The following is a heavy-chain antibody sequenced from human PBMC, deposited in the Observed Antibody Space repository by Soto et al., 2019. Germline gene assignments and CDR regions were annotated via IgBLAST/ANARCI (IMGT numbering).Heavy chain of an antibody. V-gene: IGHV1-8*01. CDR2: MNAKSGDT. Sequence: QAHLEQSGAEVKRPGASVKVSCKASGYTFSDFDINWLRQASGQGPEWMGWMNAKSGDTFFAQRFQGKFNMTWGTSLSTAYREVGSLTSDDTAMYYCARGNPFNYAGFGVWGQGTTVAVSS. J-gene: IGHJ6*02. CDR1: GYTFSDFD. CDR3: ARGNPFNYAGFGV. D-gene: IGHD3-16*01.